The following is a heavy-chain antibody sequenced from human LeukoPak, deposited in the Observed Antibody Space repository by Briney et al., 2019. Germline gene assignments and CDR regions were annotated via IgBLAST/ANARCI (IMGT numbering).Heavy chain of an antibody. CDR1: GDSISSYY. D-gene: IGHD5-18*01. Sequence: SETLSLTCTVSGDSISSYYWSWIRQPPGRGLEWIGNIYYSGSTDYNPSLKSRVTTPVDTSKNQFSLKLSSVTAADTAVYYCARRSYSYGYFDYWGQGTLVTVSS. J-gene: IGHJ4*02. V-gene: IGHV4-59*08. CDR2: IYYSGST. CDR3: ARRSYSYGYFDY.